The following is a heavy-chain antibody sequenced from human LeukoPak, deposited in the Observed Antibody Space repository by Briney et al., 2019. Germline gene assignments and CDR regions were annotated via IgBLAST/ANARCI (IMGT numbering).Heavy chain of an antibody. Sequence: SVKVSCKASGGTFSSYAISWVRQAPGQGLEWMGGIIPIFGTANYAQKFQGRVTITADKSTSTAYMELSSLRSEDTAVYYCARDPTYYYDSSGLNDAFDIWGQGTMVTVSS. J-gene: IGHJ3*02. V-gene: IGHV1-69*06. CDR2: IIPIFGTA. CDR3: ARDPTYYYDSSGLNDAFDI. D-gene: IGHD3-22*01. CDR1: GGTFSSYA.